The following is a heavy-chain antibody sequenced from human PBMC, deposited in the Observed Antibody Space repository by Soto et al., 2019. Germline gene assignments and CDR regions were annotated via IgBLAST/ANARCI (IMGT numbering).Heavy chain of an antibody. J-gene: IGHJ3*01. CDR2: IKEDGSEK. Sequence: SLRLSCAASGFTFSRYWMTWVRQAPGKGLEWVANIKEDGSEKNYVDSVKGRFTISRDNAKNSLYLQMNSLRAEDTAVYYCARVDSSSQYRAFDVWGQGTMVTVSS. D-gene: IGHD6-6*01. V-gene: IGHV3-7*01. CDR1: GFTFSRYW. CDR3: ARVDSSSQYRAFDV.